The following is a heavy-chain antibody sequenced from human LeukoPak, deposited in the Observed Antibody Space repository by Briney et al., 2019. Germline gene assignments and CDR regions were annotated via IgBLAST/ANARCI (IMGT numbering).Heavy chain of an antibody. CDR3: ASQGGRRGYSYDSY. V-gene: IGHV1-24*01. CDR1: GYTLTELS. D-gene: IGHD5-18*01. CDR2: FDPEDGET. J-gene: IGHJ4*02. Sequence: ASVKVSCKVSGYTLTELSMHWVRQAPGKGLEWMGGFDPEDGETIYAQKFQGRVTMTEDTSTDTAYMELSSLRSEDTAVYYCASQGGRRGYSYDSYWGQGTLVTVSS.